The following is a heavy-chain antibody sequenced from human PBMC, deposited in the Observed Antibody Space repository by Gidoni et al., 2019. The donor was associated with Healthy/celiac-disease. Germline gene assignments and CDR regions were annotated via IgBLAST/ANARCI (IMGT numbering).Heavy chain of an antibody. Sequence: QVQLVESGGGVVQPGRSLRLSCAASGFTFSSYGMHWVRQAPGKGLEWVAVIWYDGSNKYYADSVKGRFTISRDNSKNTLYLQMNSLRAEDTAVYYCARDSGRGYGKNWFDPWGQGTLVTVSS. CDR3: ARDSGRGYGKNWFDP. J-gene: IGHJ5*02. D-gene: IGHD5-18*01. V-gene: IGHV3-33*01. CDR1: GFTFSSYG. CDR2: IWYDGSNK.